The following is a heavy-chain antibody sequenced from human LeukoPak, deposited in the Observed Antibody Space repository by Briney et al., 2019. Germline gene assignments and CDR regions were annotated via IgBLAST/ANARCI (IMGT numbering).Heavy chain of an antibody. J-gene: IGHJ3*02. CDR3: ARRGMITFGGVIVIPTSAAFDI. Sequence: ASVKVSCKASGYTFTSYGISWVRQAPGQGLEWMGWISAYNGDTNYAQKLQGRVTMTRNTSISTAYMELSSLRSEDTAVYYCARRGMITFGGVIVIPTSAAFDIWGQGTMVTVSS. CDR1: GYTFTSYG. V-gene: IGHV1-18*01. CDR2: ISAYNGDT. D-gene: IGHD3-16*02.